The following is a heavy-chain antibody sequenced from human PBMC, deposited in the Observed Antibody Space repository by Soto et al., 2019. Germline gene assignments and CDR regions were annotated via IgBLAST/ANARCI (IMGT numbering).Heavy chain of an antibody. CDR3: ARDALDV. Sequence: QVQLQESGPGLVKPSGTLSLTCAVSGGSISSYNWWSWVRQPPGKGLEWIGEIYHSGSANYNPSLTSRVTMSKDKSKNQFFLTLNSVTAADTAVYYCARDALDVWGQGTVVTVSS. CDR2: IYHSGSA. CDR1: GGSISSYNW. V-gene: IGHV4-4*02. J-gene: IGHJ3*01.